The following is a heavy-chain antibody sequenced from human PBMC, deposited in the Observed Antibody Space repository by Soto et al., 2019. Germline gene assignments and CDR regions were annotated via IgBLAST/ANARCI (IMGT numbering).Heavy chain of an antibody. CDR1: GYTFNNYA. CDR3: ARQWSTVVGPYHY. CDR2: ISTYNGNT. J-gene: IGHJ4*02. Sequence: QVQLVQSGGEVKKPGASVRVSCKASGYTFNNYAISWVRQAPGQGPEWMGWISTYNGNTHYAQNLQGRVTMTRDTSTSTAYMELRSLRSHDTAVYYCARQWSTVVGPYHYWGQGTLVTVSS. D-gene: IGHD2-15*01. V-gene: IGHV1-18*01.